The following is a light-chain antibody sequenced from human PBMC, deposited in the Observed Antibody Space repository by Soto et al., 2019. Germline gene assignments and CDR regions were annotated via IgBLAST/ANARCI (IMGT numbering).Light chain of an antibody. Sequence: EIVMTQSPVTLSVSPGERVALSCRASQSVSSNLAWYQQKRGQAPRLLIYGASTRATGIAARFSGSGSGTEFTITISSMQYEDFAVYYCQQYHNWPPITFGQGTRLEI. V-gene: IGKV3-15*01. CDR2: GAS. CDR3: QQYHNWPPIT. CDR1: QSVSSN. J-gene: IGKJ5*01.